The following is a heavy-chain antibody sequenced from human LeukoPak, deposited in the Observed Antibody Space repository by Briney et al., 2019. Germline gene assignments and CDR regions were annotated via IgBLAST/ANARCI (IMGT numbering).Heavy chain of an antibody. CDR1: GYTFTSYD. Sequence: GASAKVSCKASGYTFTSYDINWVRQAPGQGLEWMGWMRPTSGNPGYAQKSQGKVTRPRNTSISTAYMEPSSLISEDTAMYDCARRIAPGGTAIGYWGKGTLVTVSS. D-gene: IGHD6-13*01. CDR3: ARRIAPGGTAIGY. CDR2: MRPTSGNP. V-gene: IGHV1-8*01. J-gene: IGHJ4*02.